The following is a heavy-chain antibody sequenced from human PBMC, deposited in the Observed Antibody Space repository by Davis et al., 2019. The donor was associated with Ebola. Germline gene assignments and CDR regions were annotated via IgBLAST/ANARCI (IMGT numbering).Heavy chain of an antibody. CDR2: ISSSSSYT. CDR1: GFTFSDYY. J-gene: IGHJ6*02. V-gene: IGHV3-11*06. Sequence: GESLKISCAAFGFTFSDYYMSWIRQAPGKGLEWVSYISSSSSYTNYADSVKGRFTISRDNAKNSLYLQMNSLRAEDTAVYYCARGIWFGELLGMDVWGQGTTVTVSS. D-gene: IGHD3-10*01. CDR3: ARGIWFGELLGMDV.